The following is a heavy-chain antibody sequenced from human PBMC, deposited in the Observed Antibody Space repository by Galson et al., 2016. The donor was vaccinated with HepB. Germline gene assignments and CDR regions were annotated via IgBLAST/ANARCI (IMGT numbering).Heavy chain of an antibody. V-gene: IGHV3-30*03. CDR2: ISDDGSNK. CDR1: GFTFSYYG. CDR3: ARDDSSGYYFPDY. D-gene: IGHD3-22*01. J-gene: IGHJ4*02. Sequence: SLRLSCAASGFTFSYYGMHWVRQAPGKGLEWVAVISDDGSNKYYADSVKGRFTISRDNSKNTLYLQMNSLRAEDTAVYYCARDDSSGYYFPDYWGQGTLVTVSS.